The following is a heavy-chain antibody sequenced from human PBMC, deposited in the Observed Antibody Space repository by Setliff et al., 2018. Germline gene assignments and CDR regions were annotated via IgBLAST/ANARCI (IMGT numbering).Heavy chain of an antibody. CDR2: IHHTGTT. CDR1: DGSIRSGDY. CDR3: ARARDGIDFDYFDY. V-gene: IGHV4-31*03. Sequence: PSETLSLTCTVSDGSIRSGDYWGWIRQHPGKGLEWIGYIHHTGTTFYNPSLRSRVIISVDTSKNQFSLKVTSLIAADTAVYYCARARDGIDFDYFDYWGRGTPVTVSS. J-gene: IGHJ4*02.